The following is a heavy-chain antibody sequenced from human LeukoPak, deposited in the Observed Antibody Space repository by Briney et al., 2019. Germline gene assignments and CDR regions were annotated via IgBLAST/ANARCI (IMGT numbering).Heavy chain of an antibody. CDR2: IKQDGSEK. Sequence: PGGSLRLSCAASGFTFSSYWMSWVRQAPGQGLEWVANIKQDGSEKYYVDSVKGRFTISRDNAKSSLYLQMNSLRAEDTAVYYCARALPTGYGSGSFWDYWGQGTLVTVSS. J-gene: IGHJ4*02. CDR1: GFTFSSYW. D-gene: IGHD3-10*01. V-gene: IGHV3-7*05. CDR3: ARALPTGYGSGSFWDY.